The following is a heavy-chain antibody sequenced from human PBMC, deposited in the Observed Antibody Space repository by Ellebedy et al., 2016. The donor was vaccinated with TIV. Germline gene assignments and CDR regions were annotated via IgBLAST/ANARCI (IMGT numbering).Heavy chain of an antibody. D-gene: IGHD1-26*01. Sequence: GESLKISCAAAGFSFSTYGMHWVRQAPGKGLEWVAVISYDGSQKYYTDSVKARFAISRDNSRNTVYLQMNMLGPEETAVYYCARDGGSGSYFDSWGQGTLVIVSS. CDR3: ARDGGSGSYFDS. V-gene: IGHV3-30*03. CDR2: ISYDGSQK. J-gene: IGHJ4*02. CDR1: GFSFSTYG.